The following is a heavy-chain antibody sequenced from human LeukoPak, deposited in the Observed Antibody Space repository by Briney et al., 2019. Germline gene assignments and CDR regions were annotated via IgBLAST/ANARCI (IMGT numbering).Heavy chain of an antibody. V-gene: IGHV4-39*01. CDR1: GGSISSSSYY. D-gene: IGHD1-1*01. CDR2: IYYSGST. CDR3: ARLRSLINYYFDY. Sequence: SETLSLTCTVSGGSISSSSYYWGWIRQPPGKGLEWIGSIYYSGSTYYNPSLKSRVTISVDTSKNQFSLKLSSVTAADTAVYYCARLRSLINYYFDYWGQGTLVTVSS. J-gene: IGHJ4*02.